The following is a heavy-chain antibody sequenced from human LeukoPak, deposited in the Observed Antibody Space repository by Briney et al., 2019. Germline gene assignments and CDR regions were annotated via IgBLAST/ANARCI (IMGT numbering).Heavy chain of an antibody. D-gene: IGHD7-27*01. J-gene: IGHJ4*02. CDR2: ISSSSSYI. CDR3: ARYRENWGNGRVVY. CDR1: GFTFSSYS. V-gene: IGHV3-21*01. Sequence: GGSLRLSCAASGFTFSSYSMNWVRQAPGKGLEWVSSISSSSSYIYYADSVKGRFTISRDNAKNSLYLQMNSLRAEDTAVYYCARYRENWGNGRVVYWGQGTLVTVSS.